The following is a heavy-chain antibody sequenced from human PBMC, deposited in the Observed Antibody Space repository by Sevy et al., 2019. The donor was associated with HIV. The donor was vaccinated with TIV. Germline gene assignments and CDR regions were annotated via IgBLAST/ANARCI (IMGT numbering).Heavy chain of an antibody. V-gene: IGHV3-7*01. J-gene: IGHJ4*02. CDR1: GFTFHTYW. CDR3: ARRYFDV. CDR2: IRQDGNEI. Sequence: GGSLRLSCAASGFTFHTYWMQWVRQAPGKGLEWVANIRQDGNEIYYADSVKGGFTISRDNAMQSLYLEMNNLRVEDSGIGYCARRYFDVWGQGTLVTGSS.